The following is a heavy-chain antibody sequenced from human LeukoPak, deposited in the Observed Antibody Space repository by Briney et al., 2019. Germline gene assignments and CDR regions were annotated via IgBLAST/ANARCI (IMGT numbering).Heavy chain of an antibody. J-gene: IGHJ4*02. CDR2: IYYSGST. D-gene: IGHD3-10*01. CDR3: ARGPAVRGVLPYYFDY. V-gene: IGHV4-59*01. CDR1: GGSISSYY. Sequence: SETLSLTCTVSGGSISSYYWSWIRQPPGKGLEWIGYIYYSGSTNYNPSLKSRVTISVDTSKNQFSLKLSSVTAADTAVYYCARGPAVRGVLPYYFDYWGQGTLVTVSS.